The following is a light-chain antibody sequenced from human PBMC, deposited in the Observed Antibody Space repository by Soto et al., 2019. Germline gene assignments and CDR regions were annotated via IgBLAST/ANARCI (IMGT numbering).Light chain of an antibody. CDR3: QQSYSTPPT. CDR2: AAS. V-gene: IGKV1-39*01. Sequence: DLQMTQSPSSLSASVGDRVTITCRASQSISSYLNWYQQKPGKAPKLLIYAASSLQSGVPPRFSGSGSGTDFTLTISSLQPEDFATFSCQQSYSTPPTFGQGTKVEIK. CDR1: QSISSY. J-gene: IGKJ1*01.